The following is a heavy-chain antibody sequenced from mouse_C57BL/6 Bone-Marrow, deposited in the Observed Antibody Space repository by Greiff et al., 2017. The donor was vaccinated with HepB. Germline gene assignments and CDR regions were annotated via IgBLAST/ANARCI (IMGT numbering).Heavy chain of an antibody. CDR3: ARSPWYFDV. Sequence: EVKLQESGPGLVKPSQSLSLTCSVTGYSITSGYYWNWIRQFPGNKQEWLGYISYDGSNNYNPSLKNRISITHDTSNNQFFLKLNSVTTEYTATYYCARSPWYFDVWGTGTTVTVSS. V-gene: IGHV3-6*01. CDR2: ISYDGSN. J-gene: IGHJ1*03. CDR1: GYSITSGYY.